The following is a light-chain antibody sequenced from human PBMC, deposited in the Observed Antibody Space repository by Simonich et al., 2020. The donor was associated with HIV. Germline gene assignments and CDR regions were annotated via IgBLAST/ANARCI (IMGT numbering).Light chain of an antibody. V-gene: IGKV1-16*01. CDR2: AAS. CDR3: QQSYSTPWT. J-gene: IGKJ1*01. CDR1: QGISNY. Sequence: DIQMTQSPSSLSASVGDRVTITCRANQGISNYLAWFPQKPGKAPKLLIYAASTLQSGVPSRFSGSGSGTDFTPTISSLQPEDFATYYCQQSYSTPWTFGQGTKVEIK.